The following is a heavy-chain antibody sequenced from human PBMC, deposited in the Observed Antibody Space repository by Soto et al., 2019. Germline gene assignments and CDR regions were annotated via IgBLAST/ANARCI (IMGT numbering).Heavy chain of an antibody. CDR3: ARDPYY. V-gene: IGHV3-66*01. Sequence: EVQLVESGGGLVQPGGSLRLLCAVSGFTVSSNYMSWVRQAPGKGLEWVSVIYSGGSTYYAGSVKGRFPISRDNSKNTLYLELHSLRAEDTAVYYCARDPYYWGQGTLVTVSS. CDR1: GFTVSSNY. CDR2: IYSGGST. J-gene: IGHJ4*02.